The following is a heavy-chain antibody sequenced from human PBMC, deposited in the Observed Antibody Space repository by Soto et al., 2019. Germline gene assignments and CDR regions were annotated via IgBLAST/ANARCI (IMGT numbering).Heavy chain of an antibody. CDR3: ARESPEGWFDP. CDR1: GGSISSYY. Sequence: LSLTCTVSGGSISSYYWSWIRQPPGKGLEWIGYIYYSGSTNYNPSLKSRVTISVDTSKNQFSLKLSSVTAADTAVYYCARESPEGWFDPWGQGTLVTVSS. J-gene: IGHJ5*02. V-gene: IGHV4-59*01. CDR2: IYYSGST.